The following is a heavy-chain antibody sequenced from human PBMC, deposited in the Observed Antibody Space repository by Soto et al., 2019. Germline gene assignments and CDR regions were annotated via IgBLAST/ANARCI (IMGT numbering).Heavy chain of an antibody. Sequence: SQTLSLTCAISGDSVSSNSAAWNWIRQSPSRGLEWLGRTYYRSKWYNDYAVSMKSRITINPDTSKNQFSLQLNSVTPEDTAMYYCALSSGWDNWFDPWGQGTLVTVS. D-gene: IGHD6-19*01. CDR2: TYYRSKWYN. V-gene: IGHV6-1*01. CDR3: ALSSGWDNWFDP. J-gene: IGHJ5*02. CDR1: GDSVSSNSAA.